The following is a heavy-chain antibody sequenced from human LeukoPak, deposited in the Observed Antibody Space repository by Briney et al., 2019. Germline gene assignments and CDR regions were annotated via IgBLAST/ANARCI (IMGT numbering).Heavy chain of an antibody. V-gene: IGHV1-8*01. CDR3: ARGQRGVGATGY. CDR1: GYTFTSYD. D-gene: IGHD1-26*01. CDR2: MNPNSGNT. Sequence: ASVKVSCKASGYTFTSYDINWVRQATGQGLEWMGWMNPNSGNTGYAQKFQGRVTMTRNTSISTAYMELSSLRSEDTAVYYCARGQRGVGATGYWGQGTLVTVSS. J-gene: IGHJ4*02.